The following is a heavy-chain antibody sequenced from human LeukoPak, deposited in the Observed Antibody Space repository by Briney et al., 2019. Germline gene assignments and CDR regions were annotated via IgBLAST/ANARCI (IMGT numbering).Heavy chain of an antibody. CDR3: ARGGDYGDYVDY. Sequence: SETLSLTCAVSGGSVSSGGYSWSWIRQPPGMGLEWIGYIYHSGSTYYNPSLKSRVTISVDRSKNQFSLKLSSVTAADTAVYYCARGGDYGDYVDYWGQGTLVTVSS. V-gene: IGHV4-30-2*01. CDR2: IYHSGST. CDR1: GGSVSSGGYS. D-gene: IGHD4-17*01. J-gene: IGHJ4*02.